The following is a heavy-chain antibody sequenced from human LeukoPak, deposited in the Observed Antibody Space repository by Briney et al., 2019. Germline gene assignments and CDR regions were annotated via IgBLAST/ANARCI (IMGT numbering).Heavy chain of an antibody. CDR3: AKSPQPYYYYYGMDV. Sequence: GGSLRLSCVASGFTFDDYAMHWVRQAPGKGLEWVSGISWNSGRIGYADSVKGRFTISRDNAKNSLYLQMNSLRAEDTALYYCAKSPQPYYYYYGMDVWGQGTTVTVSS. CDR1: GFTFDDYA. CDR2: ISWNSGRI. V-gene: IGHV3-9*01. J-gene: IGHJ6*02.